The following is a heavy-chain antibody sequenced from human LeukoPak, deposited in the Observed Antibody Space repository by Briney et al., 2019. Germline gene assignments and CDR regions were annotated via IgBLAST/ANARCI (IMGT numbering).Heavy chain of an antibody. D-gene: IGHD2-2*01. Sequence: PGGSLRLSCAASGFTFSSYAMYWVRQAPGKGLEWMALISNDGTNKYFAEYVKGRFTISRDNSKNTLYLQMNSLRAEDTAVYYCARSAKDIVVLPDAYYFDYWGQGILVTVSS. CDR2: ISNDGTNK. J-gene: IGHJ4*02. CDR3: ARSAKDIVVLPDAYYFDY. CDR1: GFTFSSYA. V-gene: IGHV3-30-3*01.